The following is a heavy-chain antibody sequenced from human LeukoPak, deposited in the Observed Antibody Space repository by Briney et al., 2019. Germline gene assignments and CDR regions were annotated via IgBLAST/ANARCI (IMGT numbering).Heavy chain of an antibody. J-gene: IGHJ3*02. D-gene: IGHD3-22*01. CDR2: ITGSGGGI. CDR3: AKDLGSYYDGSRRLDAFDI. Sequence: GGSLRLSCAASGFTFSNFAMSWVRQAPGKGLEWVSGITGSGGGIYYADSVKGRFTISRDNSKNTLYLQMNSLRAEDTAVYYCAKDLGSYYDGSRRLDAFDIWGQGTMVTVSS. V-gene: IGHV3-23*01. CDR1: GFTFSNFA.